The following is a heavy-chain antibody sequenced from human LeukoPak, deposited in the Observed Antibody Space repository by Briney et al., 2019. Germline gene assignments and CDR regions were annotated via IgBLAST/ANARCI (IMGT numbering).Heavy chain of an antibody. J-gene: IGHJ3*02. CDR1: GFTFSSYA. CDR2: ISYDGSNK. Sequence: PGGSLRLSCAASGFTFSSYAMHWVRQAPGKGLEWVAVISYDGSNKYYADSVKGRFTISRGNSKNTLYLQMNSLRAEDTAVYYCARDSVYCSSTSCYAPGAFDIWGQGTMVTVSS. D-gene: IGHD2-2*01. V-gene: IGHV3-30*04. CDR3: ARDSVYCSSTSCYAPGAFDI.